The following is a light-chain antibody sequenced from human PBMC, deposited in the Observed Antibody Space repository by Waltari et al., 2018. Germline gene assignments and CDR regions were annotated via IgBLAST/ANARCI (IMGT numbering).Light chain of an antibody. Sequence: QSALTQPPSASGSPGQSVTISCTGTSSDVGGYNFVSWYQQHPGKAPKLMIYEVSKRPSGVTDRFAGSKSGNTASLTVSGLQPEDEADYYCSSYAGNHVVFGGGTKLTVL. V-gene: IGLV2-8*01. J-gene: IGLJ2*01. CDR2: EVS. CDR1: SSDVGGYNF. CDR3: SSYAGNHVV.